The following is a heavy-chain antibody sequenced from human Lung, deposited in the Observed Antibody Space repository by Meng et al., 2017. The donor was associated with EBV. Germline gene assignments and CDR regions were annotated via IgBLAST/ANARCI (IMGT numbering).Heavy chain of an antibody. J-gene: IGHJ2*01. CDR1: GERCLRNRAA. V-gene: IGHV6-1*01. CDR3: ARGATSVFDL. CDR2: TYYRSKWYN. Sequence: VHPARSGHEVVNPSQTRSLHRPRPGERCLRNRAAWNGFRQPPSRGLEWLGRTYYRSKWYNGYAVSVKSRITINPDTSKNQFSLQLNSVTPEDTAVYYCARGATSVFDLWGRGTLVTVSS.